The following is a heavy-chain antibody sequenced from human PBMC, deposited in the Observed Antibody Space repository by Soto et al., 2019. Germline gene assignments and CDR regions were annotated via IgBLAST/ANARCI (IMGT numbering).Heavy chain of an antibody. CDR2: INHSGST. CDR1: GGSFSGYY. Sequence: SETLSLTCAVYGGSFSGYYWSWIRQPPGKGLEWIGEINHSGSTNYNPSLKSRVTISVDTSKNQFSLKLSSVTAADTAVYYCERGPFWSGYDDYYGMDVWGQGTTGTVS. V-gene: IGHV4-34*01. CDR3: ERGPFWSGYDDYYGMDV. J-gene: IGHJ6*02. D-gene: IGHD3-3*01.